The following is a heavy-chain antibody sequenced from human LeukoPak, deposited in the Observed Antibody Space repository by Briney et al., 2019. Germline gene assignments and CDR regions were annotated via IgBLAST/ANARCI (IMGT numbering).Heavy chain of an antibody. Sequence: PSETLSLTCAVYGGSFSGYYWSLIRQPPGKGLEWIGESNYSGSTNYNPSLKSRVTISVDTSKNQFSLKLSSVTAADTAVYYCARHRVGATRDFDYWGQGTLVTVSS. CDR1: GGSFSGYY. V-gene: IGHV4-34*01. CDR3: ARHRVGATRDFDY. J-gene: IGHJ4*02. CDR2: SNYSGST. D-gene: IGHD1-26*01.